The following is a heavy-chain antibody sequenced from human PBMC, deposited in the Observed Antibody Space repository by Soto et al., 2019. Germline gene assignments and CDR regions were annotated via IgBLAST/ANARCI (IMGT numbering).Heavy chain of an antibody. V-gene: IGHV2-5*02. CDR3: AHRFSPYDILTGYDNWFDP. Sequence: QITLKESGPTLVNPTQTLTLTCTFSGFSLSTRGVGVGWIRQPPGKALEWLGFIYWDDDQRYSPSLKSRLTIIKDTSKSQVVLTMSNMDPVDTGTYYCAHRFSPYDILTGYDNWFDPWGQGTLVTVSS. D-gene: IGHD3-9*01. CDR1: GFSLSTRGVG. J-gene: IGHJ5*02. CDR2: IYWDDDQ.